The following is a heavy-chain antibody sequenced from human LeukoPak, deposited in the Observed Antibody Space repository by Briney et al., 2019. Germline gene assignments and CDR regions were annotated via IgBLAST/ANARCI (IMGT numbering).Heavy chain of an antibody. CDR2: ISSSGSTI. CDR3: ARDNSHCSGGSCAGGSYYGMDV. Sequence: GGSLRLSCAASGFTFSSYEMNWVRQAPGKGLEWVSYISSSGSTIYYADSVKGRFTISRDNAKNSLYLQMNSLRAEDTAVYYCARDNSHCSGGSCAGGSYYGMDVWGQGTTVTVSS. D-gene: IGHD2-15*01. J-gene: IGHJ6*02. V-gene: IGHV3-48*03. CDR1: GFTFSSYE.